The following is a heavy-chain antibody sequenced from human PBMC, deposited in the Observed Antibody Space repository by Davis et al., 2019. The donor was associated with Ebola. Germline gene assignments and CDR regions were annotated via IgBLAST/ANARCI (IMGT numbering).Heavy chain of an antibody. Sequence: GGSLRLSCAASGFTFSSYSMNCVRQAPGKGLEWVSSISSSSSYIYSADSVKGRFTISRDNAKNSLYLQMNSLRAEDTAVYYCARGWWELDPFDYWCQGTLVTVSS. CDR1: GFTFSSYS. CDR2: ISSSSSYI. V-gene: IGHV3-21*01. D-gene: IGHD1-26*01. J-gene: IGHJ4*02. CDR3: ARGWWELDPFDY.